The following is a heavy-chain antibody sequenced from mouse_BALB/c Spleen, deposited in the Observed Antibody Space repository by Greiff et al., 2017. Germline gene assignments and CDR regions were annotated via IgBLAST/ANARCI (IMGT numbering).Heavy chain of an antibody. CDR2: ISYSGST. Sequence: DVQLQESGPGLVKPSQSLSLTCTVTGYSITSDYAWNWIRQFPGNKLEWMGYISYSGSTSYNPSLKSRISITRDTSKNQFFLQLNSVTTEDTATYYCAREEKTYYGNYAWFAYWGQGTLVTVSA. V-gene: IGHV3-2*02. J-gene: IGHJ3*01. CDR1: GYSITSDYA. D-gene: IGHD2-10*01. CDR3: AREEKTYYGNYAWFAY.